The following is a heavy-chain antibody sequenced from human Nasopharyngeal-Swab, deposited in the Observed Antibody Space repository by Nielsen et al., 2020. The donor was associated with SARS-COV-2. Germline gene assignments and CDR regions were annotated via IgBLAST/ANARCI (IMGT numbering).Heavy chain of an antibody. CDR2: IKSKTDGGTT. Sequence: GGSLRLSCAASGFTFSNAWMSWVRQAPGKGLEWVGRIKSKTDGGTTDYAAPVKGRFTISRDDSKNTLYLQMNSLKTEDTAVYYCTTDRVYDYVWGSYSLDAFDIWGQGTMVTVSS. V-gene: IGHV3-15*01. CDR1: GFTFSNAW. J-gene: IGHJ3*02. CDR3: TTDRVYDYVWGSYSLDAFDI. D-gene: IGHD3-16*01.